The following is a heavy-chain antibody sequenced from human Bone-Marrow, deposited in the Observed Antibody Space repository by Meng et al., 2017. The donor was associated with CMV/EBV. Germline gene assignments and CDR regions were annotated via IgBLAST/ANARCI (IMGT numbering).Heavy chain of an antibody. V-gene: IGHV3-30*18. J-gene: IGHJ4*02. CDR1: GFTFSRYG. CDR3: AKVKTVTEQTFDY. D-gene: IGHD4-17*01. Sequence: CAATGFTFSRYGMHWVRQAPGKGLEWVAVISYDGSNKYYADSVKGRFTISRDNSKNTLYLQMNSLRAEDTAVYYCAKVKTVTEQTFDYWGQGTLVTVSS. CDR2: ISYDGSNK.